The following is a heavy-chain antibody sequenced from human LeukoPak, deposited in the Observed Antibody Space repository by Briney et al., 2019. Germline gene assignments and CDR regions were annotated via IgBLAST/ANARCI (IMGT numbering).Heavy chain of an antibody. CDR1: GYTFTSYY. CDR3: AKEGAVTPLYYYYGMDV. J-gene: IGHJ6*02. CDR2: INPSGGST. Sequence: ASVKVSCKASGYTFTSYYMHWVRRAPGQGLEWMGIINPSGGSTSYAQKFQGRVTMTRDTSTSTVYMELSSLRSEDTAVYYCAKEGAVTPLYYYYGMDVWGQGTTVTVSS. V-gene: IGHV1-46*01. D-gene: IGHD4-17*01.